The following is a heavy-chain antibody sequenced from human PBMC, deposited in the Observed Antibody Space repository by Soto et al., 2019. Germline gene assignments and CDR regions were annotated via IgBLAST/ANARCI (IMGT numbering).Heavy chain of an antibody. J-gene: IGHJ6*02. Sequence: LRLSCAASGFTFSSYEMNWVRQAPGKGLEWVSYISSSGSTIYYADSVKGRFTISRDNAKNSLYLQMNSLRAEDTAVYYCARGGIYGFGSSGWYGGVSTGMDVWGQGTTVTVSS. CDR1: GFTFSSYE. D-gene: IGHD6-19*01. CDR3: ARGGIYGFGSSGWYGGVSTGMDV. CDR2: ISSSGSTI. V-gene: IGHV3-48*03.